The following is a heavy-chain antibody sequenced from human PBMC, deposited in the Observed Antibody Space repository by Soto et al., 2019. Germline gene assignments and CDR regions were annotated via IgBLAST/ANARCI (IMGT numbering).Heavy chain of an antibody. CDR1: GFTFSNYA. J-gene: IGHJ4*02. CDR2: ISGDGGSP. V-gene: IGHV3-23*01. Sequence: AGGSLRLSCAASGFTFSNYAMSWVRQAPGKGLEWVSSISGDGGSPYYADSVKGRSTISRDNSKNTLYLQMNSLRAEDTAIYFCAKDAWPYYFDYWGQGTLVTVSS. CDR3: AKDAWPYYFDY. D-gene: IGHD3-16*01.